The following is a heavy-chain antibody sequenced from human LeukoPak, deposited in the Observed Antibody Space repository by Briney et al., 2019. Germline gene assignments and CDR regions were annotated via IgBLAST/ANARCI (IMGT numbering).Heavy chain of an antibody. CDR3: ATAIVGATNNPFDY. Sequence: ASVKVSCKASGGTFSSYAISWVRQAPGQGLEWMGGIIPIFGTANYAQKFQGRVTMTEDTSTDTAYMELSSLRSEDTAVYYCATAIVGATNNPFDYWGQGTLVTVSS. V-gene: IGHV1-69*06. D-gene: IGHD1-26*01. CDR1: GGTFSSYA. J-gene: IGHJ4*02. CDR2: IIPIFGTA.